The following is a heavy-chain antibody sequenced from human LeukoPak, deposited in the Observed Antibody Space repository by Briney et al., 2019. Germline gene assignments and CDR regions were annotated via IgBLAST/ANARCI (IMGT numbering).Heavy chain of an antibody. J-gene: IGHJ4*02. V-gene: IGHV3-74*01. CDR1: GFTFSGDW. Sequence: GGSLRLSCVGSGFTFSGDWMHWVRQAPGEGLVWVSRITSDGSTTSYADSVKGRFTISRDNTKNTLYLQMSSLRAEDTAVYYCARDRKDYGDYVSPTIFDYWGQGTLVTVSS. CDR2: ITSDGSTT. D-gene: IGHD4-17*01. CDR3: ARDRKDYGDYVSPTIFDY.